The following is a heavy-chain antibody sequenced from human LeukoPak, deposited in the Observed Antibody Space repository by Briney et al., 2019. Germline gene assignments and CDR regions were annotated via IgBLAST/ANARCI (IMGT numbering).Heavy chain of an antibody. CDR1: GVSVSRYY. CDR3: ARGLN. J-gene: IGHJ4*02. CDR2: IYDSGSS. D-gene: IGHD3-16*01. Sequence: PSETLSLTCTVSGVSVSRYYWSWIRQPPGKGLEWIGYIYDSGSSIYNPSLKSRVTMSVDTSKNQFSLKLSSVTAADTAVYYCARGLNWGQGTLVTVSS. V-gene: IGHV4-59*08.